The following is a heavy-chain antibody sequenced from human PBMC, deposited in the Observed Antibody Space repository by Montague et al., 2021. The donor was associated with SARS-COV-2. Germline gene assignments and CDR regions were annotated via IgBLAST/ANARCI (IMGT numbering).Heavy chain of an antibody. V-gene: IGHV4-39*07. Sequence: SETLSLTCTVSGGSISSSNYFWGWIRQPPGKGLEWIGSIYFGGGTYYNPSPKSRVTISVDTSKNHSSLKLTSVTAADTAVYYCARDVGKGFSGYETEGGFEYWGQGTTVTVSS. CDR3: ARDVGKGFSGYETEGGFEY. CDR2: IYFGGGT. D-gene: IGHD5-12*01. J-gene: IGHJ4*02. CDR1: GGSISSSNYF.